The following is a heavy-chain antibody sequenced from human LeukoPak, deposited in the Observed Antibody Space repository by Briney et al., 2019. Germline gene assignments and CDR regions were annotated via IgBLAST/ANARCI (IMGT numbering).Heavy chain of an antibody. CDR2: ISTYNGDT. J-gene: IGHJ4*02. Sequence: GASVKVSCKASGYTFTSYGINWVRQAPGQGLEWMGWISTYNGDTNCTQKLQDRLTMTTDTSTSTAYMELRSLRSDDTAVYYCARLPDYDNSVYTSSIDYWGQGTLVTVSS. V-gene: IGHV1-18*01. CDR3: ARLPDYDNSVYTSSIDY. CDR1: GYTFTSYG. D-gene: IGHD3-22*01.